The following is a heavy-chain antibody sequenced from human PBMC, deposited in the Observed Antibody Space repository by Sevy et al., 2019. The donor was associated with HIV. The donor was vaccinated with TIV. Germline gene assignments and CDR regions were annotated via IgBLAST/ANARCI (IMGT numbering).Heavy chain of an antibody. J-gene: IGHJ4*02. V-gene: IGHV4-59*01. CDR3: VRGGPNQHQLDYFDY. CDR1: GVSISPYY. CDR2: SGST. Sequence: SETLSLTCTVSGVSISPYYWAWSRQPPGKGLGCIGFSGSTNYNPSLKTRVTTSVDTSKNQLSLKLSSVTAADTAIYYCVRGGPNQHQLDYFDYWGQGTLVTVSS. D-gene: IGHD1-1*01.